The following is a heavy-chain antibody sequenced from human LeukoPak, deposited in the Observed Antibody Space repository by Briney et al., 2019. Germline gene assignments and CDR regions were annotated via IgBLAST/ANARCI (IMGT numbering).Heavy chain of an antibody. V-gene: IGHV3-23*01. D-gene: IGHD2-15*01. CDR3: AKTGCSGGGCYSRWFDP. J-gene: IGHJ5*02. Sequence: GGSLRLSCAASGFTFSSYAMSWVRQAPGKGLEWVSAISGSGGSTYYADSVKGRFTISRDNSKNTLYLQMNSLRAEDTAVYYCAKTGCSGGGCYSRWFDPWGQGTLVTVSS. CDR2: ISGSGGST. CDR1: GFTFSSYA.